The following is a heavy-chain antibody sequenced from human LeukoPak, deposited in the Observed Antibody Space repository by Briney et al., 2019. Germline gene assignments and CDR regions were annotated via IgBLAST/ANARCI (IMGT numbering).Heavy chain of an antibody. Sequence: GGSLRLSCAASGFTFSSYGMSWVRQAPGKGLEWVSAVNGRGIRTYYADSVKGRFTISGDNSKNTLYLQMNSLRAEDTAVYYCAKGPIVAHDCWGQGTLVTVSS. CDR2: VNGRGIRT. CDR1: GFTFSSYG. V-gene: IGHV3-23*01. D-gene: IGHD5-12*01. J-gene: IGHJ4*02. CDR3: AKGPIVAHDC.